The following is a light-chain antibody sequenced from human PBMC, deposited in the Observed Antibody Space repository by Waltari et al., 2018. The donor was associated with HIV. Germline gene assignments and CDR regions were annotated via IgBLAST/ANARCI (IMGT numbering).Light chain of an antibody. Sequence: SFGLTQPPSVSLSPGQTANITCSGDNLDRKYTAWYQHKPGQSPVLVLFQVNKRPSGIPARFSGSNSGNTATLTISGTQTLDEADYYCQAWDSSAHVVFGGGTRLTVL. CDR2: QVN. J-gene: IGLJ2*01. CDR3: QAWDSSAHVV. CDR1: NLDRKY. V-gene: IGLV3-1*01.